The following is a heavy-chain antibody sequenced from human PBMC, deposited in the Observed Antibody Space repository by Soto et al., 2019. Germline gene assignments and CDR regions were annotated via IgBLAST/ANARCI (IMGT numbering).Heavy chain of an antibody. CDR3: AHSSTDLTHAMDV. CDR1: GLSLTTNGLS. V-gene: IGHV2-5*02. D-gene: IGHD3-3*01. CDR2: IYWDDDK. Sequence: QITLKESGPTLVKPTQTLTLTCAFSGLSLTTNGLSVGWVRQPPGKALEWLALIYWDDDKRYSPSLKSRLTITRDTSKNPVVLTMTNLDPVDTATYYCAHSSTDLTHAMDVWGQGTTVSVSS. J-gene: IGHJ6*02.